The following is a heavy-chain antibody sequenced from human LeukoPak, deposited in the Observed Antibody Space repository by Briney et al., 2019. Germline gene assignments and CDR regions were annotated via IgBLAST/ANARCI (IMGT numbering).Heavy chain of an antibody. D-gene: IGHD5-24*01. Sequence: SVKVSCKASGGTFSSYAISWVRQAPGQGLEWMGGIIPIFGTANYAQKFQGRVTITADKSSSTAYMELSSLRSEDTAAYYCARRPWRWPDEGGAFDIWGQGTMVTVSS. CDR3: ARRPWRWPDEGGAFDI. J-gene: IGHJ3*02. CDR2: IIPIFGTA. V-gene: IGHV1-69*06. CDR1: GGTFSSYA.